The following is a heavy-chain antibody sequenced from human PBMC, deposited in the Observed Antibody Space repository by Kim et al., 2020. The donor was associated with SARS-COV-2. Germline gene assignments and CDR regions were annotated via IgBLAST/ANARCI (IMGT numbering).Heavy chain of an antibody. CDR3: ARRRFRTALDY. CDR2: INHSGST. J-gene: IGHJ4*02. CDR1: GGSFSGYY. Sequence: SETLSLTCAVYGGSFSGYYWSWIRQPPGKGLEWIGEINHSGSTNYNPSLKSRVTISVDTSKNQFSLKLSSVTAADTAVYYCARRRFRTALDYWGQGTLVTVSS. D-gene: IGHD2-21*02. V-gene: IGHV4-34*01.